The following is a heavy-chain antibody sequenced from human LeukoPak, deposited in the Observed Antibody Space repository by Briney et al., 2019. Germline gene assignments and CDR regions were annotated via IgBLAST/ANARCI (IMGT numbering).Heavy chain of an antibody. D-gene: IGHD3-16*01. CDR1: GFTFSSYW. Sequence: GGSLRLSCAASGFTFSSYWMHWVHQAPGKGLVGVSRINDDGRSTSYADSVKGRFTISRDNAKNTLYLQMNSLRAEDTAVYYCARVRWGGLYYFDYWGQGTLVTVSS. J-gene: IGHJ4*02. CDR2: INDDGRST. CDR3: ARVRWGGLYYFDY. V-gene: IGHV3-74*01.